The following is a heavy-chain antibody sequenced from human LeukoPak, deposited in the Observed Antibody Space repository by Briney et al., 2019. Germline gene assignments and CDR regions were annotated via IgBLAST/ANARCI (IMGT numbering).Heavy chain of an antibody. D-gene: IGHD3-3*01. CDR1: GFTFSSYA. CDR3: AKNPYYDFWSGYEYFDY. V-gene: IGHV3-23*01. CDR2: ISGSGGST. J-gene: IGHJ4*02. Sequence: PGGSLRLSCAASGFTFSSYAMSWVRQAPGKGLEWVSAISGSGGSTYCADSVKGRFTISRDNSKNTLYLQMNSLRAEDTAVYYCAKNPYYDFWSGYEYFDYWGQGTLVTVSS.